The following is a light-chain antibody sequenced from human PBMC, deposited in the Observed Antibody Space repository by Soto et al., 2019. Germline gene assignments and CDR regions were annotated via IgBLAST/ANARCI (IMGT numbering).Light chain of an antibody. V-gene: IGKV1-5*01. J-gene: IGKJ1*01. CDR2: DVS. CDR3: QDDKMYSPWT. CDR1: QSITTW. Sequence: DIQMTQSPSTVSAYVGDSVTITCRASQSITTWLAWYQQRPGKAPKLLIYDVSSLQSGVPSRFSGSGSGTEFTLTISSLQPDDFATYYCQDDKMYSPWTFGQGTKV.